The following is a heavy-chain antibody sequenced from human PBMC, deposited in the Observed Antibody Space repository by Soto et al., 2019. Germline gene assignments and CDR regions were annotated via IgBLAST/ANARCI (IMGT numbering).Heavy chain of an antibody. CDR3: TTPVFYDYPWRNYHHTFYFDY. CDR2: IKSRTDGGTT. D-gene: IGHD3-16*02. V-gene: IGHV3-15*01. J-gene: IGHJ4*02. CDR1: GFTLTNAW. Sequence: EVLLVASGGGLVEPGGSLRLSCAASGFTLTNAWMSWVRQAPGKGLEWVGRIKSRTDGGTTDYAAPVKGRFTISRDDSKNTLCLQNSSLKTQDTAVYYCTTPVFYDYPWRNYHHTFYFDYWGQGSLVTVSS.